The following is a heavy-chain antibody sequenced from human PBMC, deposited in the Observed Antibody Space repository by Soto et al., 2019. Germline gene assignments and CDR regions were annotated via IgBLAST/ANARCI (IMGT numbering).Heavy chain of an antibody. J-gene: IGHJ4*02. D-gene: IGHD2-15*01. Sequence: SLRLSCAASGFTFSSYGMHWVRQAPGKGLEWVAVIWYDGSNKYYADSVKGRFTISRDNSKNTLYLQMNSLTAEDTAVYYCARERDSFDDWGQGTLVTVSS. V-gene: IGHV3-33*01. CDR1: GFTFSSYG. CDR3: ARERDSFDD. CDR2: IWYDGSNK.